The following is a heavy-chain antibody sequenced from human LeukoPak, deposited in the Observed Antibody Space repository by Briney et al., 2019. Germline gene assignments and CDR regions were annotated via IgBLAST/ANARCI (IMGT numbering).Heavy chain of an antibody. CDR1: GFTFSTYA. V-gene: IGHV3-23*01. J-gene: IGHJ4*02. D-gene: IGHD3-16*01. CDR2: IGRSAGST. CDR3: ARDGAQEGY. Sequence: GGSLRLSCAASGFTFSTYAMSWVRQAPGKGLEWVSAIGRSAGSTYYADSVKGRFTISRDNSKNTLYLQMNSLRAEDTAVYYCARDGAQEGYWGQGTLVTVSS.